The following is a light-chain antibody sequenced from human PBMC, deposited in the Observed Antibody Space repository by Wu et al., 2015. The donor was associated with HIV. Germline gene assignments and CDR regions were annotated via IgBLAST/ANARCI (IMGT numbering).Light chain of an antibody. CDR1: QSVRSN. Sequence: SVLTQFPGTLSLSPGERVTLSCRASQSVRSNLGWYQQKGGQAPRLLFYGASTRAAGIPDRFSGSGSGTDFTLTITRLEPDDFAVYYCQHFGTSPETFGQGTRVEIK. CDR3: QHFGTSPET. CDR2: GAS. V-gene: IGKV3-20*01. J-gene: IGKJ1*01.